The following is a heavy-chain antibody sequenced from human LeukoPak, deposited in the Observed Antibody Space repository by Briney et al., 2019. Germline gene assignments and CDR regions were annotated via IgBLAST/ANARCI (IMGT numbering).Heavy chain of an antibody. Sequence: GGSLRLSCAASGFIFSYYSMNWVRQAPGKGLEWVSSINSNSNYMSYADSAKGRFTISRDNAKNSLYLQMTGLRAEDTAVYYCARSEFEAFDMWGQGTMVTVSS. V-gene: IGHV3-21*01. CDR1: GFIFSYYS. CDR3: ARSEFEAFDM. J-gene: IGHJ3*02. CDR2: INSNSNYM. D-gene: IGHD3-10*01.